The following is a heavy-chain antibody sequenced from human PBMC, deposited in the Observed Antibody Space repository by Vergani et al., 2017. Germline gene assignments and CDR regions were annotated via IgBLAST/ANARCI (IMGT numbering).Heavy chain of an antibody. J-gene: IGHJ6*02. CDR3: ARDPGTMVRGGDDYYYGMDG. CDR2: IIPIFGTA. CDR1: GGTFSSYA. D-gene: IGHD3-10*01. Sequence: QVQLVQSGAEVKKPGSSVKVSCKASGGTFSSYAISWVRQAPGQGLEWMGGIIPIFGTANYAQKFQGRVTITADESTSTAYMELSSLRSEDTAVYYCARDPGTMVRGGDDYYYGMDGWDQGTTVTVSS. V-gene: IGHV1-69*01.